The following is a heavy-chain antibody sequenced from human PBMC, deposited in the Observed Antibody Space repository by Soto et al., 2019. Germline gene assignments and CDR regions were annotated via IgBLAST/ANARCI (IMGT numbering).Heavy chain of an antibody. CDR3: ARDLVLYGLDV. CDR2: IIPNFDTA. D-gene: IGHD6-13*01. Sequence: QVQLVQSGGEVKKPGSSVKVSCKASGGAFGSYTISWVRRAPGQGLEWMGGIIPNFDTANYAQKFQGRVTIIADNSTTTAYMELTSLRSEDTAVYYCARDLVLYGLDVWGQGTTVTVSS. CDR1: GGAFGSYT. V-gene: IGHV1-69*06. J-gene: IGHJ6*02.